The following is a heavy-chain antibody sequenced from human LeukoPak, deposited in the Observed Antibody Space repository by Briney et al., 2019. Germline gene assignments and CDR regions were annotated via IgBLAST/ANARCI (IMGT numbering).Heavy chain of an antibody. CDR1: GFTFSSYS. V-gene: IGHV3-21*01. Sequence: PGGSLRLSCAATGFTFSSYSMNWVRQAPGKGLEWVSSISSSSSYIYYADSVKGRFTISRDNAKNSLYLQMNSLRAEDTAVCYCAADSSGYTNGAFDIWGQGTMVTVSS. CDR2: ISSSSSYI. D-gene: IGHD3-22*01. CDR3: AADSSGYTNGAFDI. J-gene: IGHJ3*02.